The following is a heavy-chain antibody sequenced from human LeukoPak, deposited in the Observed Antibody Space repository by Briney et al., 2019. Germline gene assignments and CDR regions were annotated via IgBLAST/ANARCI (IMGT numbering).Heavy chain of an antibody. J-gene: IGHJ4*02. Sequence: GTSLRLSCAASGFTFDGYPMHWVRQAPGKAVEWVSGITANSGKLDYADSVKGRFVISRDNAKNSLFLRLNNVRAEDMALYYCARESTSTYGARLYSFDCWGQGTQVTVSS. CDR2: ITANSGKL. D-gene: IGHD2-8*01. CDR1: GFTFDGYP. V-gene: IGHV3-9*03. CDR3: ARESTSTYGARLYSFDC.